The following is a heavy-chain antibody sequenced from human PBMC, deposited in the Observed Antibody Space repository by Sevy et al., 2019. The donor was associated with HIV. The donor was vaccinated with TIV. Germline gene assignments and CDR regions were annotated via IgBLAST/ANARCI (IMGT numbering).Heavy chain of an antibody. V-gene: IGHV4-59*01. Sequence: SETLSLTCTVSGGSISSYYWSWIRQPPGKGLEWIGYIYYSGSTNYNPSLKSRVTISVDTSKNQFSLKLSSVTAADTAVYYCARDRIGYYGSGSYWHAFDIWGQGTMVTVS. D-gene: IGHD3-10*01. CDR1: GGSISSYY. J-gene: IGHJ3*02. CDR2: IYYSGST. CDR3: ARDRIGYYGSGSYWHAFDI.